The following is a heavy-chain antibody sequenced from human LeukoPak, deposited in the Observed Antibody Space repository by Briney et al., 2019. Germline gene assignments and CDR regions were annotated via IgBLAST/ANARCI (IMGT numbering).Heavy chain of an antibody. CDR1: GGSISTYY. D-gene: IGHD3-10*01. J-gene: IGHJ4*01. Sequence: PSETLSLTCAVSGGSISTYYWSWTRQPPGKGLEWIGYIHYSGSSNYNPSLKSRVTISLDTSKNQFSLRLGSVTAADTAVYYYARGTFYYGSGSYWGFDYWGHGILVTVSS. V-gene: IGHV4-59*12. CDR3: ARGTFYYGSGSYWGFDY. CDR2: IHYSGSS.